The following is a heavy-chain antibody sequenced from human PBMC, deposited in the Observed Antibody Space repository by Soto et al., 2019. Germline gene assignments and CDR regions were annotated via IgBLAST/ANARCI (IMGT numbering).Heavy chain of an antibody. CDR3: AKDKQEGAVSYGMDV. D-gene: IGHD1-20*01. CDR1: GFTFDDYA. J-gene: IGHJ6*02. Sequence: GGSLRLSCAASGFTFDDYAMHWVRQAPGKGLEWVSGISWNSGSIGYADSVKGRFTISRDNAKNSLYLQMNSLRAEDTALYYCAKDKQEGAVSYGMDVWGQGATVTVSS. V-gene: IGHV3-9*01. CDR2: ISWNSGSI.